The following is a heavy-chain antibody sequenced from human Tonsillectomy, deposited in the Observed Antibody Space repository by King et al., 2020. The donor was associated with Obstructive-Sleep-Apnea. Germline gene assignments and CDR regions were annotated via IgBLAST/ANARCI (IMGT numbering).Heavy chain of an antibody. CDR2: IKQDGSEK. V-gene: IGHV3-7*01. D-gene: IGHD3-9*01. Sequence: VQLVESGGGLVQPGGSLRLSCAASGFTFMSYWMSWVRQAPGKGMAWLANIKQDGSEKYYVASVRGRFNISRDNSKTSLYLQMNSLVAEDTAGYYCARDRPPYYDILTGYHYYYYGMDVWGQGTTVTVSS. CDR1: GFTFMSYW. J-gene: IGHJ6*02. CDR3: ARDRPPYYDILTGYHYYYYGMDV.